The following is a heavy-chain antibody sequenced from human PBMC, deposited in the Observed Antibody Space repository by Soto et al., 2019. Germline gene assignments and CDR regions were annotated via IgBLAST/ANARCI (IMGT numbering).Heavy chain of an antibody. Sequence: QVNLVQSETEVKKPGASVKVSCKASGYSFTNYGISWVRQAPGQGLEWMGWISPYNGDTNYAQKLQGRVTMTTDTSTSTAYMELRSLRSDDTAVYYCARGDSSGWSYFDYWGQGTLVTVSS. CDR1: GYSFTNYG. D-gene: IGHD6-19*01. CDR3: ARGDSSGWSYFDY. CDR2: ISPYNGDT. V-gene: IGHV1-18*01. J-gene: IGHJ4*02.